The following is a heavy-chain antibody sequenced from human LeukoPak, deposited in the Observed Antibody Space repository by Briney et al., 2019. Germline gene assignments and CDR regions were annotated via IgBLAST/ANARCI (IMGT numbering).Heavy chain of an antibody. V-gene: IGHV3-23*01. CDR3: AKGSKGVGGYLALRDYYFDY. CDR2: ISGSGGST. Sequence: PGASLRLSCAASGFTFSSYAMSWVRQAPGKGLEWVSAISGSGGSTYYADSVKGRFTISRDNSKNTLYLQMNSLRAEDTAVYYCAKGSKGVGGYLALRDYYFDYWGQGTLVTVSS. J-gene: IGHJ4*02. CDR1: GFTFSSYA. D-gene: IGHD1-26*01.